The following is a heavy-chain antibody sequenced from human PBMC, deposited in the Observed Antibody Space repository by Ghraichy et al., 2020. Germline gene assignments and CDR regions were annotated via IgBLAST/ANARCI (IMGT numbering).Heavy chain of an antibody. CDR1: GGTFSTYA. Sequence: SAKVSCRASGGTFSTYAINWVRQAPGQGLEWMGGIIPMSGIANYAQKFQDRVTITADKSTSTAFMELSSLGSEDTAVYYCAWGVEVTGRRGLFMDVWGQGTTVTVSS. CDR2: IIPMSGIA. CDR3: AWGVEVTGRRGLFMDV. V-gene: IGHV1-69*10. J-gene: IGHJ6*02. D-gene: IGHD2-21*02.